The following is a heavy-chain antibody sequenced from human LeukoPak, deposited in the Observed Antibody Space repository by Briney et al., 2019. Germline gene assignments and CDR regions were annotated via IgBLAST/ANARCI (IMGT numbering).Heavy chain of an antibody. D-gene: IGHD6-13*01. CDR1: GFTFSGYS. Sequence: PGGSLRLSCTASGFTFSGYSMNWVRQAPGKGLEWISYIRSSGSTIYYADSVKGRFTISRDNAKNSLYLQMNSLRAEDTAVYYCATKAAAGYDPWGQGTLVTVSS. V-gene: IGHV3-48*04. CDR3: ATKAAAGYDP. CDR2: IRSSGSTI. J-gene: IGHJ5*02.